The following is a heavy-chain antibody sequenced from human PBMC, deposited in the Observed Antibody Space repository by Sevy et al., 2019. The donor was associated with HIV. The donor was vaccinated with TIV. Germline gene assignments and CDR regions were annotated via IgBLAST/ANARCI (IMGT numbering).Heavy chain of an antibody. D-gene: IGHD3-9*01. CDR1: GFTLSIYW. CDR3: VRGSTGIFGH. CDR2: INSDGKIK. Sequence: GGYLRLSCAASGFTLSIYWMHWVRQVPGKGLVWVSHINSDGKIKRYADSVEGRFTISRDNAEKTVYLQMNSLRADDTAVYYCVRGSTGIFGHWGQGTLVTVSS. V-gene: IGHV3-74*01. J-gene: IGHJ4*02.